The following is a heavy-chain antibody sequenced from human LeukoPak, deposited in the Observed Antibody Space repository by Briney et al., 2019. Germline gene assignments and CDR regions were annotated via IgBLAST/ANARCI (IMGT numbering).Heavy chain of an antibody. D-gene: IGHD3-9*01. V-gene: IGHV1-2*02. CDR2: INPNNGDT. CDR1: GYTFTGYY. Sequence: ASVKVSCKASGYTFTGYYMHWVRQAPGQGLEWMGWINPNNGDTHYAQKFQGRVTMTRDTSISTAYMELSRLRSDDTAVYYCARAQPYYDILTGYYPSYYYYYMDVWGKGTTVTVSS. CDR3: ARAQPYYDILTGYYPSYYYYYMDV. J-gene: IGHJ6*03.